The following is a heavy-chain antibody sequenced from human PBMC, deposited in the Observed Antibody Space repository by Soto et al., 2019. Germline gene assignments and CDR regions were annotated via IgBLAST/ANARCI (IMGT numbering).Heavy chain of an antibody. D-gene: IGHD3-10*01. CDR1: GYTFTSYG. Sequence: ASVKVSCKASGYTFTSYGISWVRQAPGQGLEWMGWISAYNGNTIYAQKFQGRVTMTEDTSTDTAYMELSSLRSEDTAVYYCETGQPLAYYGSGDAFDIWGQGTMVTVSS. CDR2: ISAYNGNT. J-gene: IGHJ3*02. V-gene: IGHV1-18*01. CDR3: ETGQPLAYYGSGDAFDI.